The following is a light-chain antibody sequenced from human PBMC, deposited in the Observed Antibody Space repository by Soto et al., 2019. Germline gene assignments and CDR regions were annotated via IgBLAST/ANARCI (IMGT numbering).Light chain of an antibody. CDR2: DTF. J-gene: IGKJ4*01. CDR3: QQRSTWPLT. Sequence: IVLTQSPATLYVSPGERATLSCRASQDITTYLAWYQQKPGQPPRLIIYDTFNRASGVPDTFSGSGSGTVFTLTISNVAPDDSATYYCQQRSTWPLTFGRGTQVEI. V-gene: IGKV3D-11*01. CDR1: QDITTY.